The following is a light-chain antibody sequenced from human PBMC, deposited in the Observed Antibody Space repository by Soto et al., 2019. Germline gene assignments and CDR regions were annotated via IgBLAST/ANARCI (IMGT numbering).Light chain of an antibody. V-gene: IGKV1-27*01. J-gene: IGKJ2*01. Sequence: DIQMTQSPSPLSASVGDRVTITCRASQDIRKYLAWYQQKPGKVPKLLIYAASTLQSGVPSRFSGSGSGTDFTLTISSLQPEDVVTYYCQKYNSAPYTFGQGTKLDIK. CDR2: AAS. CDR3: QKYNSAPYT. CDR1: QDIRKY.